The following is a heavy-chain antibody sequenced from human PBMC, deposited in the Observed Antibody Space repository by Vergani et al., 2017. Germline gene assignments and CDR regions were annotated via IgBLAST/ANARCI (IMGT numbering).Heavy chain of an antibody. V-gene: IGHV5-51*01. Sequence: EVRLVQSGPEVKKPGESVKISCETSGYTFTNYWVAWVRQRPGEGLEWMGLIFPGDADTRYSPSFEGQVTISADTSTSTAYVQWPSLKASDTAVYFCARLPRGLRGMSLEYWGQGTLVTVSS. CDR1: GYTFTNYW. CDR2: IFPGDADT. J-gene: IGHJ4*02. CDR3: ARLPRGLRGMSLEY. D-gene: IGHD3-10*01.